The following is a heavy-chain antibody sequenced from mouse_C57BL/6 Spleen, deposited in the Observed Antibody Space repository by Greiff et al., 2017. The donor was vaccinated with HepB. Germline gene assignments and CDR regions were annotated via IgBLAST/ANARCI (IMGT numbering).Heavy chain of an antibody. V-gene: IGHV1-80*01. CDR3: ARGGYYGSSYVNWYFDV. CDR2: IYPGDGDT. Sequence: QVQLQHSGAELVKPGASVKISCKASGYAFSSYWMNWVKQRPGKGLEWIGQIYPGDGDTNYNGKFKGKATLTADKSSSTAYMHLSSLTSEDSAVYFCARGGYYGSSYVNWYFDVWGTGTTVTVSS. CDR1: GYAFSSYW. J-gene: IGHJ1*03. D-gene: IGHD1-1*01.